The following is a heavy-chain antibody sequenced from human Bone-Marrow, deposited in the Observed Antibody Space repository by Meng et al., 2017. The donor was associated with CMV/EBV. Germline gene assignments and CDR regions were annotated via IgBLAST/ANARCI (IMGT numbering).Heavy chain of an antibody. Sequence: GESLKISCAASGFTFNTYGMHWVRQAPGKGLEWVAFIQHDGNNKYYVGSVKGRFTISRDNSKSTVSLQMNSLRAEDTAVYYCAKDQVPVGGYYFYGMDVWGQGTTVPVSS. D-gene: IGHD6-13*01. CDR3: AKDQVPVGGYYFYGMDV. CDR2: IQHDGNNK. CDR1: GFTFNTYG. J-gene: IGHJ6*02. V-gene: IGHV3-30*02.